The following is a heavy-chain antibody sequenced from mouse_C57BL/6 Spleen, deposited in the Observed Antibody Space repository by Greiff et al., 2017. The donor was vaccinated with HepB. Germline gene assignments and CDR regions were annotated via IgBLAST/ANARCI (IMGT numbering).Heavy chain of an antibody. V-gene: IGHV5-17*01. CDR1: GFTFSDYG. D-gene: IGHD2-4*01. CDR3: AREYDYDRGWFAY. CDR2: ISSGSSTI. Sequence: DVQLVESGGGLVKPGGSLKLSCAASGFTFSDYGMHWVRQAPEKGLEWVAYISSGSSTIYYADTVKGRFTISRDNAKNTLFLQMTSLRSEDTAMYYCAREYDYDRGWFAYWGQGTLVTVSA. J-gene: IGHJ3*01.